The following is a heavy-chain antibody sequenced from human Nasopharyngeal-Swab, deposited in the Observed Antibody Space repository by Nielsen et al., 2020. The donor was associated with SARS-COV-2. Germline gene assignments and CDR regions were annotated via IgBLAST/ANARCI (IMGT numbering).Heavy chain of an antibody. V-gene: IGHV1-24*01. D-gene: IGHD1-1*01. CDR3: VTGLQQYRLQFDY. Sequence: SVKVSCKVSGYTLTELSIHWVRQAPGKGLEWMGGFDPETDETLYAQKFQGRVTMTQDTSTDAAYMKVNRLRSEDTAIYYCVTGLQQYRLQFDYWGQGTLVTVSS. J-gene: IGHJ4*02. CDR1: GYTLTELS. CDR2: FDPETDET.